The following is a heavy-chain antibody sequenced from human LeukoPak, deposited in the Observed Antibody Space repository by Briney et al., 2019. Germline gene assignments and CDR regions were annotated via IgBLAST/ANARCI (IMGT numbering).Heavy chain of an antibody. CDR2: IYYSGST. CDR3: ARDPGGAASTDY. Sequence: PSETLSLTCTVSGGSISSYYWSWIWQPPGKGLEWIGYIYYSGSTNYNPSLKSRVTISVDTSKNQFSLKLSSVTAADTAVYYCARDPGGAASTDYWGQGTLVTVSS. V-gene: IGHV4-59*12. J-gene: IGHJ4*02. CDR1: GGSISSYY. D-gene: IGHD1-26*01.